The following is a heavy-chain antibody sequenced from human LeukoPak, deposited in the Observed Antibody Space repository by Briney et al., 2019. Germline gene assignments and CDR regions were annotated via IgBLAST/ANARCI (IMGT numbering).Heavy chain of an antibody. CDR1: GFTISSYG. J-gene: IGHJ3*02. Sequence: GGSLRLSCADSGFTISSYGMNRVRQAPGKGLEWVSYISSGGSTIYYADSVKGRFTISRDNAKKSLYLQMNSLRAEDTAVYYITLRNGWYDMFYTWGQGTMVTVSS. CDR3: TLRNGWYDMFYT. D-gene: IGHD6-19*01. V-gene: IGHV3-48*03. CDR2: ISSGGSTI.